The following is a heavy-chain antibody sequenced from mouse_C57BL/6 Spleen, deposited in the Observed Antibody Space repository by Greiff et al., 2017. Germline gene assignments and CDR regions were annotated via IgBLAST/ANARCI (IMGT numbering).Heavy chain of an antibody. J-gene: IGHJ2*01. CDR3: ARASYGSIYFDY. CDR2: IYPGDGDT. CDR1: GYAFSSYW. Sequence: QVQLQQSGAELVKPGASVKISCKASGYAFSSYWMNWVKQRPGKGLEWIGQIYPGDGDTNYNGKFKGKATLTADKSSSTAYMQLRSLTSEDSAVYFCARASYGSIYFDYRGQGTTLPGSS. V-gene: IGHV1-80*01. D-gene: IGHD1-1*01.